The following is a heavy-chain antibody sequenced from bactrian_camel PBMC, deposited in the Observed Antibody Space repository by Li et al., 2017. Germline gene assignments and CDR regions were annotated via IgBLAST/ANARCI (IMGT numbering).Heavy chain of an antibody. CDR2: INIGGDST. D-gene: IGHD5*01. CDR1: GFTFSSYD. J-gene: IGHJ6*01. CDR3: VADYGLGVFGY. V-gene: IGHV3S40*01. Sequence: VQLVESGGGLVQPGGSLRLSCGASGFTFSSYDMSWVRQAPEKGLEWVSGINIGGDSTYYADSVKGRFTIPRDNAKNTLYLQMNSLKSEDTALYYCVADYGLGVFGYWGQGTQVTVS.